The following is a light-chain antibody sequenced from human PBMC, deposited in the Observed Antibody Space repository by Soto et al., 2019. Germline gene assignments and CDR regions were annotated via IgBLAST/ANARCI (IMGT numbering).Light chain of an antibody. V-gene: IGKV3-20*01. CDR3: QQYNYWPIT. CDR1: QSVSSSY. Sequence: EIVLTQSPGTLSLSPGERATLSCRASQSVSSSYLAWYQQKPGQAPRLLIYGASNRAAGIPDRFSGSGSGTDFTLTISSLQSEDFGVYYCQQYNYWPITFGQGTRLEIK. CDR2: GAS. J-gene: IGKJ5*01.